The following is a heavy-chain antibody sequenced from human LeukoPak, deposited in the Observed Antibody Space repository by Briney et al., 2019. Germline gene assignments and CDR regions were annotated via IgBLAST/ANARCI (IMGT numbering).Heavy chain of an antibody. CDR3: AKGGGYSYGYPSDY. CDR1: GFTFDEYA. CDR2: ISWNSGSI. D-gene: IGHD5-18*01. J-gene: IGHJ4*02. Sequence: PGGSLRLSCAASGFTFDEYAMHWVRHAPGKGLEWVSTISWNSGSIGYAESVKGRFTISRDNAKNSLYLQMNSLRAEDTALYYCAKGGGYSYGYPSDYWGQGTLVSVSS. V-gene: IGHV3-9*01.